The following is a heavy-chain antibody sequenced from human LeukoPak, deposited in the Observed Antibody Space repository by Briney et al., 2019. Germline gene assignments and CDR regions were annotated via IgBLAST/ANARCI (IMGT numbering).Heavy chain of an antibody. CDR3: ARETTASDDAFDI. Sequence: TGGSLRLSCAASGFTFSSYSMNWVRQAPGKGLEWVSSISSSSSYIYYADSVKGRFTISRDNAKNSLYLQMNSLRAEDTAVYYCARETTASDDAFDIWGQGTMVTVSS. J-gene: IGHJ3*02. CDR1: GFTFSSYS. V-gene: IGHV3-21*01. CDR2: ISSSSSYI. D-gene: IGHD4-17*01.